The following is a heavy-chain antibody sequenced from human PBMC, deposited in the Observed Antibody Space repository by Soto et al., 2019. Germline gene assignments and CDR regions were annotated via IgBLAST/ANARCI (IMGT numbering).Heavy chain of an antibody. Sequence: GESLKISCKGSGHIFSNYWIGWVRQMPGKGLEWMGIIYPGDSDTRYSPSFQGQVTITVDKSINTAYLQWSRLKASDTAIYYCARQRLWGASGYYYFENWGQGTLVTVSS. CDR3: ARQRLWGASGYYYFEN. V-gene: IGHV5-51*01. CDR1: GHIFSNYW. D-gene: IGHD3-22*01. CDR2: IYPGDSDT. J-gene: IGHJ4*02.